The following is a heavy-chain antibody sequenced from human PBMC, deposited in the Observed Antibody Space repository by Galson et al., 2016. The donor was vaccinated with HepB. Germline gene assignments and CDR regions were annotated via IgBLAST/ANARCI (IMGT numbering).Heavy chain of an antibody. CDR2: ISTSSTYI. V-gene: IGHV3-21*04. D-gene: IGHD2-2*01. CDR3: ARGGCTKTSCDFDYNYGIDV. Sequence: SLRLSCAASGFSFSSYSMNWVRQAPGKGLEYVASISTSSTYIYYADSVRGRFTISRDNAENSLFLQMNSLRSEDTAVYYCARGGCTKTSCDFDYNYGIDVWGQGTTVAVSS. J-gene: IGHJ6*02. CDR1: GFSFSSYS.